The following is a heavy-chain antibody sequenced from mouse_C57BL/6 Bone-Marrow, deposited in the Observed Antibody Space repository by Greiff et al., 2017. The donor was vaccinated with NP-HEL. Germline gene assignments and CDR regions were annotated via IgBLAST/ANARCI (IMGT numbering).Heavy chain of an antibody. Sequence: QVQLKESGPGLVQPSPSLSITCTVSGFSLTSYGVHWVRQSPGQGLEWLGVIWSGGSTDYNAAFISRLSISKDNSKSQVFFKMNSLQADDTAIYYCARLDYGSSYAYYYAMDYWGQGTSVTVSS. CDR1: GFSLTSYG. CDR3: ARLDYGSSYAYYYAMDY. D-gene: IGHD1-1*01. CDR2: IWSGGST. J-gene: IGHJ4*01. V-gene: IGHV2-2*01.